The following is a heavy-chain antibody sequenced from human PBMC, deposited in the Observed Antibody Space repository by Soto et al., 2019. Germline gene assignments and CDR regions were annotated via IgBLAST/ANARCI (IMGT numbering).Heavy chain of an antibody. J-gene: IGHJ4*02. CDR2: ISYDGSNK. CDR1: GFTFSRYG. Sequence: QVQLVESGGGVVQPGRSLRLSCAASGFTFSRYGMHWVRQAPGKGLEWVAVISYDGSNKYYADSVKGRFNISRDNSKNTLYLQMNSLRAEDTAVYYCAKDRFRIAVASPFDYWGQGTLVTVSS. CDR3: AKDRFRIAVASPFDY. D-gene: IGHD6-19*01. V-gene: IGHV3-30*18.